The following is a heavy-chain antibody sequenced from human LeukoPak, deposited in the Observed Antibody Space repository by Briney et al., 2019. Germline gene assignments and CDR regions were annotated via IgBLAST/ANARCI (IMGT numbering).Heavy chain of an antibody. V-gene: IGHV1-46*01. CDR2: INPSGGST. Sequence: ASVKVSCKASGYTFTSYYMHWVRQAPGQGLEWMGIINPSGGSTSYAQKFQGRVTMTRDTSTSTAYMELSSLRSEDTAVYYCARESTPYYFDYWGQGTLVTVSS. CDR3: ARESTPYYFDY. CDR1: GYTFTSYY. J-gene: IGHJ4*02.